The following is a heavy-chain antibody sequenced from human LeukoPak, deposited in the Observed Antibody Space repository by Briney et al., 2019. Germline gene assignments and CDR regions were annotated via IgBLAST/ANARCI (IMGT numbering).Heavy chain of an antibody. V-gene: IGHV1-18*01. D-gene: IGHD3-10*01. J-gene: IGHJ4*02. Sequence: ASVKVSCKASGYTFTSYGISWVRQAPGQGLEWMGWISAYNGNTNHAQKLQGRVTMTTDTSTSTAYMELRSLRSDDTAVYYCARDYWYYYGSGSYLGGYWGQGTLVTVSS. CDR2: ISAYNGNT. CDR1: GYTFTSYG. CDR3: ARDYWYYYGSGSYLGGY.